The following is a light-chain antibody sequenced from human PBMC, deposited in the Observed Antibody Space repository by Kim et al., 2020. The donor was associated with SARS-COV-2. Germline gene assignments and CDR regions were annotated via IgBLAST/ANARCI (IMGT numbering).Light chain of an antibody. CDR3: QQYDIWPPRR. CDR1: QSVGSH. J-gene: IGKJ1*01. CDR2: GAT. V-gene: IGKV3-15*01. Sequence: EVVMTQSPATLSVSPGERATLSCRASQSVGSHLAWYQQKPGQAPRLLIYGATTRATDIPARFSGSGSGTEFTLTISSLQSEDFGVYYCQQYDIWPPRRFGQGNKVEIK.